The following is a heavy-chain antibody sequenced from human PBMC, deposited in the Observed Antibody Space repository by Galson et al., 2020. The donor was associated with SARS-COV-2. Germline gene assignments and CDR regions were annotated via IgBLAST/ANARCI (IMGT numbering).Heavy chain of an antibody. CDR2: INPSTGSA. J-gene: IGHJ6*02. Sequence: ASVKVSCKASGYRFTGYYIYWVRQAPGQGLKYMGWINPSTGSASYGQRFQDRFTMTSDMSITTAFLKLSGLRFDDTAVYYCVRGLSGDWPYYYFYGMDVWGQGTTVTVSS. CDR1: GYRFTGYY. CDR3: VRGLSGDWPYYYFYGMDV. V-gene: IGHV1-2*02. D-gene: IGHD2-21*02.